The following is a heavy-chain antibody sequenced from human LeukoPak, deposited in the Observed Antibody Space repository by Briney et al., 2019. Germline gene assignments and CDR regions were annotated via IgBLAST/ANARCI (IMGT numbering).Heavy chain of an antibody. CDR2: IYYSGNT. CDR1: GGSISSGGYY. D-gene: IGHD3-22*01. J-gene: IGHJ3*02. V-gene: IGHV4-31*03. CDR3: ARESPRAVYYDTSGYAAFDI. Sequence: SETLSLTCTVSGGSISSGGYYWRWIRQHPGKGLEWIGYIYYSGNTYYNSSLKSRVTISVDTSKNQFSLKLSSVTAADTAVYYCARESPRAVYYDTSGYAAFDIWGQGTMVTVSS.